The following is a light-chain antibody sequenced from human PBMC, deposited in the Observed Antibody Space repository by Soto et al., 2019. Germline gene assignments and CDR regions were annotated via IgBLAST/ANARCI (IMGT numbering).Light chain of an antibody. CDR1: QSISSW. Sequence: DIQMTHSSSSMSASVIDRVTITCRASQSISSWLAWYQQKPGKAPNLLIHKASHLESGVPSRFSGSGSGTEFTLTISSLQPGDFATYYCQHYNTYPWTFGQGTKVDIK. CDR3: QHYNTYPWT. V-gene: IGKV1-5*03. J-gene: IGKJ1*01. CDR2: KAS.